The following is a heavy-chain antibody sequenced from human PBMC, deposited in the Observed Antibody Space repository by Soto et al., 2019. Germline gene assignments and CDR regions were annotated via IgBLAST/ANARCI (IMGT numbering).Heavy chain of an antibody. CDR1: GYTFTSYY. CDR2: INPSGGTT. Sequence: PRASVKVSCKASGYTFTSYYMHWVRQAPGQGLEWMGMINPSGGTTGYAQKFQGRVTVTSDTSTRTVYMDLSSLRSEDTAVYHCARGPGSGTSLYYFDYWGQGALVTVSS. CDR3: ARGPGSGTSLYYFDY. V-gene: IGHV1-46*01. D-gene: IGHD1-26*01. J-gene: IGHJ4*02.